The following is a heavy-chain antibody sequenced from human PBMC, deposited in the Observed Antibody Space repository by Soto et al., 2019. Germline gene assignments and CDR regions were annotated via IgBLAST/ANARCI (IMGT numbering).Heavy chain of an antibody. CDR1: GYTFTSYD. Sequence: ASVKVSCKASGYTFTSYDINWVRQATGQGLEWMGWMNPNSGNTGYAQKFQGRVTMTRNTSISTAYVELSSLRSEDTAVYYCAIWPVRGVISTCHYMHLCVHGTSVT. CDR2: MNPNSGNT. J-gene: IGHJ6*03. D-gene: IGHD3-10*01. V-gene: IGHV1-8*01. CDR3: AIWPVRGVISTCHYMHL.